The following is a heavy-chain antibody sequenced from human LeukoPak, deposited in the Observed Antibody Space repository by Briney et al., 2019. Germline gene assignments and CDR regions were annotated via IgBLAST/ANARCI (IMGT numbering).Heavy chain of an antibody. Sequence: PGGSLRLSCAASGFTFSSYDMHWVRQATGKGLEWVSAIGTAGDTYYPGSVKGRFTISRENAKNSLYLQMNSLRAGDTAVYYCARAQYGGYDSWFDPWGQGTLVTVSS. CDR2: IGTAGDT. D-gene: IGHD5-12*01. CDR1: GFTFSSYD. J-gene: IGHJ5*02. V-gene: IGHV3-13*01. CDR3: ARAQYGGYDSWFDP.